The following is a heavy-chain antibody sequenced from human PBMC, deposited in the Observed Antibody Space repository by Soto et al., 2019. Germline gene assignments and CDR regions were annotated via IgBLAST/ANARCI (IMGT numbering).Heavy chain of an antibody. CDR3: AISQDRGGRTTFIY. V-gene: IGHV3-9*01. Sequence: GGSLRLSCAVSGFTFDDNAIHWVRQAPEKGLEWVSGTNWKSDIGYADSVKGRFTISRDNAENSLYLQMNSLRAEDTALYYCAISQDRGGRTTFIYWGQGTQVTVS. J-gene: IGHJ4*02. D-gene: IGHD3-16*01. CDR1: GFTFDDNA. CDR2: TNWKSDI.